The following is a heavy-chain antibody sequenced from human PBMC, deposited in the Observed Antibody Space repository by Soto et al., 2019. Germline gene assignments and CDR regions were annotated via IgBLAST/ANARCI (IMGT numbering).Heavy chain of an antibody. J-gene: IGHJ6*02. V-gene: IGHV1-18*01. CDR1: GYTFTSYG. CDR2: IRAYNGKT. CDR3: ANYYGSGSHKYYYYCMDV. Sequence: QVQLVQSGAEVKKPGASVKVSCKASGYTFTSYGISWVRQAPGQGLEWMGWIRAYNGKTNYAQKLQGRVTITTDTYTSTAYMELRSLRSDDTAVYYCANYYGSGSHKYYYYCMDVWGQGTPVTVSS. D-gene: IGHD3-10*01.